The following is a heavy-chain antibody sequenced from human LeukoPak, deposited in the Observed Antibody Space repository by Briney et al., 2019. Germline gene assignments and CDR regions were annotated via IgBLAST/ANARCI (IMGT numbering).Heavy chain of an antibody. D-gene: IGHD5-12*01. CDR1: GFTFSSYA. Sequence: GGSLRLSCAASGFTFSSYAMSWVRQAPGKGLEWVSAISGSGGSTYYADSVKGRFTISRDSSKNTLYLQMNSLRAEDTAVYYCAKGGSNSGYDFLAWPYYYYYMDVWGKGTTVTVSS. CDR2: ISGSGGST. J-gene: IGHJ6*03. V-gene: IGHV3-23*01. CDR3: AKGGSNSGYDFLAWPYYYYYMDV.